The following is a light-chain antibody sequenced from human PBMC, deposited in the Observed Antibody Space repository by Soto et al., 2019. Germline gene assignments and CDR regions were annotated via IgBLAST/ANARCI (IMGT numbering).Light chain of an antibody. V-gene: IGKV1-39*01. CDR3: QQSYITPYT. CDR2: AAS. CDR1: QSISVH. Sequence: DIQMTQSPSSLSASVGDTVTITCRASQSISVHLNWYQQKGGKVPKLLIYAASNLYSGVPSRFSGSGSETDFALTISSLQPADFATYYGQQSYITPYTFGQGTRLEIK. J-gene: IGKJ2*01.